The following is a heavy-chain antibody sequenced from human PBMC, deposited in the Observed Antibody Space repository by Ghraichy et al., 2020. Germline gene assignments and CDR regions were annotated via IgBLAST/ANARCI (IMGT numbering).Heavy chain of an antibody. Sequence: GGSLRLSCAASGFTFINYAVSWVRQAPGKGLEWVSGISNGGGNKYYADSAKGRFTISRDNSKNTLYLQMNSLRVEDTAVYYCAKDGTSTGWRFDYWGQGTLVTVSS. CDR3: AKDGTSTGWRFDY. V-gene: IGHV3-23*01. CDR1: GFTFINYA. CDR2: ISNGGGNK. J-gene: IGHJ4*02. D-gene: IGHD2-8*02.